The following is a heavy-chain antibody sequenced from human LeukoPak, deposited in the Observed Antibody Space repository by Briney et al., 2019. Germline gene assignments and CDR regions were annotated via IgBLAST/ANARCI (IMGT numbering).Heavy chain of an antibody. CDR3: ATYSGVHHKTFDD. V-gene: IGHV3-7*03. Sequence: GGSLRLSCEVSGFTFSNYWMMWVRQAPGKGLEWVANIKRDESEKDYVDSVRGRFTISRDDAQNSLYLQMNSLRAEDTALYYCATYSGVHHKTFDDWGQGTLVTVSS. CDR2: IKRDESEK. CDR1: GFTFSNYW. J-gene: IGHJ4*02. D-gene: IGHD1-26*01.